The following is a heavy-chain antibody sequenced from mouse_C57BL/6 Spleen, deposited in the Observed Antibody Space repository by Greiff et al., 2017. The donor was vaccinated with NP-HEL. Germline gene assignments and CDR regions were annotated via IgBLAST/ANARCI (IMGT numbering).Heavy chain of an antibody. CDR2: IDPSDSYT. CDR1: GYTFTSYW. Sequence: QVQLQQPGAELVKPGASVKLSCKASGYTFTSYWMQWVKQRPGQGLEWIGEIDPSDSYTNYNQKFKGKATLTVDTSSSTAYMQLSSLTSEDSAVYYCARRWLLRENAMDYWGQGTSVTVSS. J-gene: IGHJ4*01. V-gene: IGHV1-50*01. CDR3: ARRWLLRENAMDY. D-gene: IGHD2-3*01.